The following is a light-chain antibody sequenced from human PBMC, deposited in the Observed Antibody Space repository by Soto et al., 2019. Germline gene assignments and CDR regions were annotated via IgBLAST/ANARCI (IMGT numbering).Light chain of an antibody. CDR1: QGVGRF. Sequence: EIVLTQSPATLSLSPGERAALSCRASQGVGRFLAWYQQKPGQAPRLLIYDASNRATGIPARFSGSGSVTDFTLAIDNLEPEAFAVYYCQQRGGWPLTFGGGTKVEIK. CDR3: QQRGGWPLT. J-gene: IGKJ4*02. CDR2: DAS. V-gene: IGKV3-11*01.